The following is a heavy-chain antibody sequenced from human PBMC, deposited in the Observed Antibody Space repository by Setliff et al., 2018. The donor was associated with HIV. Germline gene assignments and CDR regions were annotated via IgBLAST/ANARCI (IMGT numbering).Heavy chain of an antibody. Sequence: GESLKISCKASGYSFTGYWVGWVRQMPGKGLEWMGIIYPADSDTRYYADSLKGRFTVSRDNAKNSQYLQMNSLRAEDTAVYYCARSGSVEGHYYYYYMDVWGKGTTVTVSS. CDR1: GYSFTGYW. J-gene: IGHJ6*03. CDR2: IYPADSDT. D-gene: IGHD3-22*01. CDR3: ARSGSVEGHYYYYYMDV. V-gene: IGHV5-51*01.